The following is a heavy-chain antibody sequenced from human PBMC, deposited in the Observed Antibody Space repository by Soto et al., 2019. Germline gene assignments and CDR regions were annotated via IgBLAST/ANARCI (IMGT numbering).Heavy chain of an antibody. D-gene: IGHD3-22*01. CDR2: IKQDGSEK. V-gene: IGHV3-7*04. CDR3: ARFYYDSSGYLPSPYYYYYGMDV. Sequence: KGLEWEANIKQDGSEKYYVDSVKGRFTISRDNAKNSVYLQMNSLRAEDTAVYYCARFYYDSSGYLPSPYYYYYGMDVWGQGTTVTVSS. J-gene: IGHJ6*02.